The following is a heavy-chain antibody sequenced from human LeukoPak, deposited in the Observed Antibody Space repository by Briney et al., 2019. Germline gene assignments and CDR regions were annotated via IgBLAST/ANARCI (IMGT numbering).Heavy chain of an antibody. CDR1: GGSISSYY. CDR3: ASGYYGTRTLAFDY. J-gene: IGHJ4*02. Sequence: SETLSPTCTASGGSISSYYWSWIRQPPGKGLEWIGYIYYSGSTNYNPSLKSRVTISVDTSKNQFSLKLSSVTAADTAVYYCASGYYGTRTLAFDYWGQGTLVTVSS. CDR2: IYYSGST. V-gene: IGHV4-59*01. D-gene: IGHD4-17*01.